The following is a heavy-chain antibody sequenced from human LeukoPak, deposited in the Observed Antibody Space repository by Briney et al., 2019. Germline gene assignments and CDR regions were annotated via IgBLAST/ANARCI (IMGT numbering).Heavy chain of an antibody. D-gene: IGHD6-19*01. CDR1: GFSFSSYA. CDR2: ISKSGDST. V-gene: IGHV3-23*01. J-gene: IGHJ3*02. Sequence: GGSLRLSCAASGFSFSSYAMSWVRQAPGKGLEWVSAISKSGDSTFYADSVKGRFTISRDNSQNTLYVQMNSLRAEDTAVYYCAKGQGYSSAWYSRDGFDMWGQGTMVTVSS. CDR3: AKGQGYSSAWYSRDGFDM.